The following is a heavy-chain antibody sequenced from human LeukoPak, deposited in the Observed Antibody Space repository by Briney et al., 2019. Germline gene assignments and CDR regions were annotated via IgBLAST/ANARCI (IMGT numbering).Heavy chain of an antibody. Sequence: QPGGSLRLSCAASGFTFSSYWMHWVRQAPGKGLVWVSRINSDGRSTNFADSVKGRFTISRDNAKNTLYLQMNSLRAEDTAVYYCAREMVGPTGFNYWGQGTLVTVSS. CDR3: AREMVGPTGFNY. CDR2: INSDGRST. D-gene: IGHD1-26*01. J-gene: IGHJ4*02. CDR1: GFTFSSYW. V-gene: IGHV3-74*01.